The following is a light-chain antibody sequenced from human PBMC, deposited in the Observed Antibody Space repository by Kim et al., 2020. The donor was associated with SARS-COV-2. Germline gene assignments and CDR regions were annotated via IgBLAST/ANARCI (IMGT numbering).Light chain of an antibody. CDR2: DNN. CDR1: SSNIGNNY. V-gene: IGLV1-51*01. CDR3: GTWDSSLSAGV. Sequence: GQKVTSSCSGSSSNIGNNYVAWYQQHPGTAPNHLIYDNNKRPSGIPDRFSASKSGTSATLGITGLQTGDEADYYCGTWDSSLSAGVFGTGTKVTVL. J-gene: IGLJ1*01.